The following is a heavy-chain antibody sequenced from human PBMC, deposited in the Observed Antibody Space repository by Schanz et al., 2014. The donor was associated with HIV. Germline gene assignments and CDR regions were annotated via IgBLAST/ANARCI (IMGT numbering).Heavy chain of an antibody. CDR1: GFTFTDYA. CDR2: ISWHGYTV. CDR3: TTDQFGGYFVH. Sequence: VRLVESGGGVVQPGRSLRLSCAASGFTFTDYAMHWVRQVPGKGLEWVAGISWHGYTVGYADSVRGRFTISRDNAKNSLYLQMNSLRDDDMAVYYCTTDQFGGYFVHWGQGALVTVSS. V-gene: IGHV3-9*03. J-gene: IGHJ4*02. D-gene: IGHD5-12*01.